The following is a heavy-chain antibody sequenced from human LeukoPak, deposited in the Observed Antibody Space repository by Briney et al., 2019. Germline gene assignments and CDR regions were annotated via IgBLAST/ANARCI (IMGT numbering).Heavy chain of an antibody. CDR3: ARVSPTMVRGVMARFARFDP. D-gene: IGHD3-10*01. CDR2: INTNTGNP. Sequence: ASVKVSCKASGYTFTSYAMNWVRQAPGQGLEWMGWINTNTGNPTYAQGFTGRFVFSLDTSVSTAYLQISSLKAEDTAVYYCARVSPTMVRGVMARFARFDPWGQGTLVTVSS. J-gene: IGHJ5*02. V-gene: IGHV7-4-1*02. CDR1: GYTFTSYA.